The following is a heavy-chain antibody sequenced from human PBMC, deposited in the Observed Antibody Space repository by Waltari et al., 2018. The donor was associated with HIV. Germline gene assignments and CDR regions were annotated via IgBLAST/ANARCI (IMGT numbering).Heavy chain of an antibody. CDR3: AREAEVQYFGSGSYQPLDI. V-gene: IGHV4-59*01. J-gene: IGHJ6*03. CDR2: IYYSGST. CDR1: GGSISYYY. D-gene: IGHD3-10*01. Sequence: QVQLQESGPGLVKPSETLSLTCTVSGGSISYYYWSWIRQPPGKRREWIGYIYYSGSTNYNPSRKSRVTISVDTSKNQFSLKLSSVTAADTAVYYCAREAEVQYFGSGSYQPLDIWGKGTTVAVSS.